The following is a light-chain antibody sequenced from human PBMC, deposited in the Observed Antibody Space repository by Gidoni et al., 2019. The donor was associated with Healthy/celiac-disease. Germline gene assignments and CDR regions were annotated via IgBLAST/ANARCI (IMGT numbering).Light chain of an antibody. V-gene: IGKV3-15*01. J-gene: IGKJ4*01. CDR3: QQYNNWPPLT. Sequence: EIVLTQSPATLYVSPGERATLACRASQSVSSNLAWYQQKPGQAPRLLIYGASTRATGIPARFSGSGSGTEFTLTISSLQSEDFAVYYCQQYNNWPPLTFGEGTKVEIK. CDR2: GAS. CDR1: QSVSSN.